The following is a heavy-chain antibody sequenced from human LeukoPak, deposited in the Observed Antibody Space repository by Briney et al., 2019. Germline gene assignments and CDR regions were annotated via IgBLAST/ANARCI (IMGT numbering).Heavy chain of an antibody. Sequence: PGGCLRLSCEDSGFTFRSYEMNCVRQAPGKGLEWVGFIRSKTYDGTTEYAASVKGRFTISRDDSKRIAYLQMNSLKTDDTAVYYCTRVWLQYFDYWGQGTLITVSS. D-gene: IGHD5-24*01. CDR3: TRVWLQYFDY. V-gene: IGHV3-49*04. CDR1: GFTFRSYE. J-gene: IGHJ4*02. CDR2: IRSKTYDGTT.